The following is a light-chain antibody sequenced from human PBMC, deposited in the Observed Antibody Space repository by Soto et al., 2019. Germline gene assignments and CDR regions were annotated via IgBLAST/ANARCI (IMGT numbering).Light chain of an antibody. Sequence: EIVLTQSPGTLSLSPGEGATLSCRASQSFSRTYLAWYQQKPGQAPRLLIYGASNRATGIPDRFSGSGSGTDFTLTISRLEPEDFAVYYCPHYGSSPPYTFGQGTKLEI. CDR3: PHYGSSPPYT. CDR1: QSFSRTY. J-gene: IGKJ2*01. V-gene: IGKV3-20*01. CDR2: GAS.